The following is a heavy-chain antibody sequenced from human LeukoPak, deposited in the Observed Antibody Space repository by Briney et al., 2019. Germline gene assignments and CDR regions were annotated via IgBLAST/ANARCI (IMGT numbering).Heavy chain of an antibody. J-gene: IGHJ4*02. V-gene: IGHV1-2*06. CDR2: INPNSGST. D-gene: IGHD3-9*01. CDR3: ARSHDILTGYRIDY. Sequence: ASVKVSCKASGYTFTGYYMHWVRQAPGQGLEWMGRINPNSGSTNYAQKFQGRVTMTRDTSISTAYMELSRLRSDDTAVYYCARSHDILTGYRIDYWGQGTLVTVSS. CDR1: GYTFTGYY.